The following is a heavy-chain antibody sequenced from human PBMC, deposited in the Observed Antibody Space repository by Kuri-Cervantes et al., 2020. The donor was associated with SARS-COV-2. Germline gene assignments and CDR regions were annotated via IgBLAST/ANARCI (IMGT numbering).Heavy chain of an antibody. V-gene: IGHV3-74*01. CDR1: GFTFSNYA. J-gene: IGHJ4*02. Sequence: GESLKISCAASGFTFSNYAMSWVRQAPGKGLVWVSRINPDGSYTNNADSVKGRFTLSRENAKNMLFLRMNSLRAEDTAVYYCVRDGDHWNFDYWGQGTLVTVSS. CDR2: INPDGSYT. CDR3: VRDGDHWNFDY. D-gene: IGHD1-1*01.